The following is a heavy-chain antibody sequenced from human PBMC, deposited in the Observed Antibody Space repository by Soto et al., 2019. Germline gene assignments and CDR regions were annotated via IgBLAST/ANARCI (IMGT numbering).Heavy chain of an antibody. CDR1: GYTFTSYG. Sequence: GASVKVSCKASGYTFTSYGISWVRQAPGQGLEWMGWISAYNGNTNYAQKLQGRVTMTTDTSTSTAYMELRSLRSDDTAVYYCAKDYCSGGRCYDAFDIWGQGTMVTVSS. V-gene: IGHV1-18*01. CDR3: AKDYCSGGRCYDAFDI. CDR2: ISAYNGNT. D-gene: IGHD2-15*01. J-gene: IGHJ3*02.